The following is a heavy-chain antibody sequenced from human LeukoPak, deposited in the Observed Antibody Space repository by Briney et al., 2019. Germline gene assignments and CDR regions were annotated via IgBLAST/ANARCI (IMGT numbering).Heavy chain of an antibody. CDR2: IYYSGST. J-gene: IGHJ1*01. D-gene: IGHD4-17*01. Sequence: SETLSLTCTVSGGSISSSSYYWGWIRQPPGKGLEWIGSIYYSGSTYYNPSLKSRVTISVDTSKNQFSLKLSSVTAADTAVYYCARHEVHDYGDYGRLDKYFQHWGQGTLVTVSS. V-gene: IGHV4-39*01. CDR3: ARHEVHDYGDYGRLDKYFQH. CDR1: GGSISSSSYY.